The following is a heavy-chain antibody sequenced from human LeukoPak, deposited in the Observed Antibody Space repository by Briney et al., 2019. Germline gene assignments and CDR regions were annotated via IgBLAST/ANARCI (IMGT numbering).Heavy chain of an antibody. V-gene: IGHV3-23*01. CDR2: ISASGGST. J-gene: IGHJ4*02. Sequence: GGSLRLSCAASGFTFSSYAMSWVRQAPGKGLEWVSAISASGGSTSYADSVRGRFTISRDNSKNTLYLQMNSLRAEDTAVYYCARGEAVDYWGQGTLVTVSS. CDR3: ARGEAVDY. CDR1: GFTFSSYA. D-gene: IGHD1-26*01.